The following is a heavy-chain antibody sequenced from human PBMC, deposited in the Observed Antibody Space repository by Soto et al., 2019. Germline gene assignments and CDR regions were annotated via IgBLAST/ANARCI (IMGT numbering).Heavy chain of an antibody. D-gene: IGHD3-10*01. Sequence: QVQLVQSGAEVKKPGSSVKVSCKASGGTFSSYAISWVRQAPGQGLEWMGGIIPIFGTANYAQKFQGRVTITADESTSTAYMGLSSLRSEDTAVYYCARDGEYYYGSGWPHWGQGTLVTVSS. J-gene: IGHJ4*02. V-gene: IGHV1-69*01. CDR2: IIPIFGTA. CDR1: GGTFSSYA. CDR3: ARDGEYYYGSGWPH.